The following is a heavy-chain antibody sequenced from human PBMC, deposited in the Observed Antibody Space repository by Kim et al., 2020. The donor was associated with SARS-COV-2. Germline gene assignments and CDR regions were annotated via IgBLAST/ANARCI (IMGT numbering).Heavy chain of an antibody. Sequence: GGSLRLSCAASGFTFSSYAMHWVRQAPGKGLEWVAVISYDGSNKYYADSVKGRFTISSDNSKNTLYLQMNSLRAEDTAVYYCARDRNYYDSSGYYYPRYYYYYGMDVWGQGTTVTVSS. CDR1: GFTFSSYA. D-gene: IGHD3-22*01. CDR3: ARDRNYYDSSGYYYPRYYYYYGMDV. V-gene: IGHV3-30-3*01. CDR2: ISYDGSNK. J-gene: IGHJ6*02.